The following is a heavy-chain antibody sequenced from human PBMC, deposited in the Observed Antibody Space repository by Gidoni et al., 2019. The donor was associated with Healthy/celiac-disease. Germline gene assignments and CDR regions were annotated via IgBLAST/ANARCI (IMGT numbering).Heavy chain of an antibody. Sequence: VQLLESGGCLVQPGGSLRLSCAASGFTFRSYSMSLVRQDPGKGLEWVSSISGRGGSTYYADSGKGRFTISRDNSKNTLYLQMNSLRAEDTAVYYCAKVLDIVVVVAANPPDYWCQGTLVTVSS. CDR3: AKVLDIVVVVAANPPDY. CDR1: GFTFRSYS. CDR2: ISGRGGST. D-gene: IGHD2-15*01. J-gene: IGHJ4*02. V-gene: IGHV3-23*01.